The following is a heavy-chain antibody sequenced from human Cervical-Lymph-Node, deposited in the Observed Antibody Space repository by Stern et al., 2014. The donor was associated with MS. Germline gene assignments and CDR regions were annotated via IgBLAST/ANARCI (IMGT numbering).Heavy chain of an antibody. J-gene: IGHJ4*02. D-gene: IGHD3-22*01. CDR3: ATPLTRYDSSGFDY. CDR1: GYTLTELS. CDR2: FDPEDGET. V-gene: IGHV1-24*01. Sequence: QLVQSGAEVKKPGASVKVSCKVSGYTLTELSMHWVRQAPGKGLEWMGGFDPEDGETIYDQKFQGRVTMTEDTSTDTAYMELSSLRSEDTAVYYCATPLTRYDSSGFDYWGQGTLVTVSS.